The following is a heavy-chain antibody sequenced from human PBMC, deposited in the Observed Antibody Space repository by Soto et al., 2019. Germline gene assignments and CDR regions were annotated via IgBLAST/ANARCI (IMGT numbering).Heavy chain of an antibody. Sequence: QVQLVQSGAEVKKPGASVKVSCKASGYTITNYGISWVRQAPGQGLEWMGWISAWGNTNYAQKLQGRVTMTTDTSASTAFMELRSLRSDDTAMYFCARDLDGSGSYYTDYWGQGTLVTVSS. J-gene: IGHJ4*02. V-gene: IGHV1-18*01. CDR1: GYTITNYG. D-gene: IGHD3-10*01. CDR3: ARDLDGSGSYYTDY. CDR2: ISAWGNT.